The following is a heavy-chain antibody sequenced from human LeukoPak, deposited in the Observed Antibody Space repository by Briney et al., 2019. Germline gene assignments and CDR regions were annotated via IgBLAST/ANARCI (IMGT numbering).Heavy chain of an antibody. CDR1: DGSISSYY. CDR2: INSSGST. CDR3: ARAGDGYTSDY. D-gene: IGHD5-24*01. J-gene: IGHJ4*02. Sequence: SETLSLTCTVSDGSISSYYWTWIRQPAGKGLEWIGRINSSGSTNYNPSLKRRVTPSVDTSKNHCSLKLSSVTAADTAVYYCARAGDGYTSDYWGQGTLVTVSS. V-gene: IGHV4-4*07.